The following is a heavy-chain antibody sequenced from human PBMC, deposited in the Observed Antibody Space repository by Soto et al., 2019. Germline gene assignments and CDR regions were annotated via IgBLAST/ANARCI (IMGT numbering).Heavy chain of an antibody. CDR2: FSLSGTT. D-gene: IGHD2-8*02. CDR1: GASITSSSY. J-gene: IGHJ4*02. CDR3: ARGMTPPGAPAWYYFDS. V-gene: IGHV4-4*07. Sequence: QVPLQESGPGLMKPSETLSLTCTVSGASITSSSYWSWIRQPAGKGLEWIGRFSLSGTTNYNPSLRSRVTMSADVSKNQFSLRLTSVTAADTALYYCARGMTPPGAPAWYYFDSWGQGTLVTVSS.